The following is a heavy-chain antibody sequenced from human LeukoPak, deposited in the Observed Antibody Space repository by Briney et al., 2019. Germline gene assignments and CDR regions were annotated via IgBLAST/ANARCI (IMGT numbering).Heavy chain of an antibody. V-gene: IGHV1-8*01. Sequence: ASVKVSCKASGGSFSRFAISWVRQAPRQGLEWMGWMSPNSGHTGYAQKFQGRVTMTRSTSMSTAYMELSSLKSEDTAVYFCARGPPNWGYDYWGQGTLVTVSS. CDR1: GGSFSRFA. CDR2: MSPNSGHT. D-gene: IGHD7-27*01. J-gene: IGHJ4*02. CDR3: ARGPPNWGYDY.